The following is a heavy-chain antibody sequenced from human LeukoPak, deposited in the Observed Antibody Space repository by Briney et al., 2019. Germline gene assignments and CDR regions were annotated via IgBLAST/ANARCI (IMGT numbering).Heavy chain of an antibody. CDR3: AKDGDTYYFDY. Sequence: GGFLRLSCAASGFTFSSYGMHWVRQAPGKGLEWVAVIWYDGSNKYYADSVKGRFTISRDNSKNTLYLQMNSLRAEDTAVYYCAKDGDTYYFDYWGQGTLVTVSS. J-gene: IGHJ4*02. D-gene: IGHD5-18*01. CDR1: GFTFSSYG. V-gene: IGHV3-33*06. CDR2: IWYDGSNK.